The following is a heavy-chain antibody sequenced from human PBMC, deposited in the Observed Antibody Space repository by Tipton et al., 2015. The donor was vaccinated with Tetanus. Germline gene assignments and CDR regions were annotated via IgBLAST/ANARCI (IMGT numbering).Heavy chain of an antibody. V-gene: IGHV1-8*02. CDR2: MNPDSGYT. CDR1: GGTFSSYA. J-gene: IGHJ6*02. D-gene: IGHD1-14*01. CDR3: ARGDHQSYYGMDV. Sequence: QVQLVQSGAEVKKPGSSVKVSCKASGGTFSSYAISWVRQATGQGLQWMGWMNPDSGYTGYAQKFRGRVTMTRDTSKTTAYMELNNLRSEDTAVYYCARGDHQSYYGMDVWDQGP.